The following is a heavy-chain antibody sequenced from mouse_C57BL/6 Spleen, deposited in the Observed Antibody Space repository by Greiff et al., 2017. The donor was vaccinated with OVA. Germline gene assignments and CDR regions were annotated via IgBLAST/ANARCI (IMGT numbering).Heavy chain of an antibody. CDR3: ASPHYYGSEDYFDY. CDR1: GYTFTSYW. J-gene: IGHJ2*01. V-gene: IGHV1-59*01. D-gene: IGHD1-1*01. CDR2: IDPSDSYT. Sequence: QVQLQQPGAELVRPGTSVKLSCKASGYTFTSYWMHWVKQRPGQGLEWIGVIDPSDSYTNYNQKFKGKATLTVDTSSSTAYMQLSSLTSEDSAVYYCASPHYYGSEDYFDYWGQGTTLTVSS.